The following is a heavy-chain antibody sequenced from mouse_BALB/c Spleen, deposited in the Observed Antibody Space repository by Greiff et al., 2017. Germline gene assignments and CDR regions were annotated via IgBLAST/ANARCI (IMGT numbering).Heavy chain of an antibody. CDR2: INSNGGST. Sequence: EVQRVESGGGLVQPGGSLKLSCAASGFTFSSYGMSWVRQTPDKRLELVATINSNGGSTYYPDSVKGRFTISRDNAKNTLYLQMSSLKSEDTAMYYCAREGGYYYWYFDVWGAGTTVTVSS. V-gene: IGHV5-6-3*01. J-gene: IGHJ1*01. D-gene: IGHD2-3*01. CDR3: AREGGYYYWYFDV. CDR1: GFTFSSYG.